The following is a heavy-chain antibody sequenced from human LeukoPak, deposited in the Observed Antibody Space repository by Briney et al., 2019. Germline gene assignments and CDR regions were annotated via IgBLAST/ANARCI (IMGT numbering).Heavy chain of an antibody. CDR1: GFTFSSYW. D-gene: IGHD4-23*01. CDR3: ARDRWGVNLNWFDP. Sequence: GGSLRLSCAASGFTFSSYWMSWVRQAPGKGLEWVANIKQDGSEKYYVDSVKGRFTISRDNAKNSLYLQMNSLRAEDTAVYYCARDRWGVNLNWFDPWGQGTLVTVSS. CDR2: IKQDGSEK. V-gene: IGHV3-7*01. J-gene: IGHJ5*02.